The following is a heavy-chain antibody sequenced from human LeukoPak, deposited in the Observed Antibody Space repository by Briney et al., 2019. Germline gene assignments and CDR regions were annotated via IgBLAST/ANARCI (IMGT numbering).Heavy chain of an antibody. J-gene: IGHJ4*02. V-gene: IGHV4-61*02. D-gene: IGHD3-22*01. CDR1: GDSTSSGPYY. CDR2: IYSGGST. Sequence: SQTLSLTCTVSGDSTSSGPYYWSWIRQPAGKELEWIGRIYSGGSTSYNPSLKSRVTISVDTSKNQFSLKLSSVTAADTAIYYCAREGSIYYYDSSGYLGYWDQGTLVTVSS. CDR3: AREGSIYYYDSSGYLGY.